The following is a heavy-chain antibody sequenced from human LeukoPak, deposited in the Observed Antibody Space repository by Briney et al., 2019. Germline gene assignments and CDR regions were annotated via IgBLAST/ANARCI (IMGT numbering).Heavy chain of an antibody. J-gene: IGHJ4*02. CDR1: GFTFSSYS. V-gene: IGHV3-21*01. CDR3: ARGLKSIAVAGNFDY. CDR2: ISSSSSYI. D-gene: IGHD6-19*01. Sequence: PGGSLRLSCVASGFTFSSYSMNWVREAPGKGLEWVSSISSSSSYIYYADSVKGRFTISRDNAKNSLYLQMNSLRAEDTAVYYCARGLKSIAVAGNFDYWGQGTLVTVSS.